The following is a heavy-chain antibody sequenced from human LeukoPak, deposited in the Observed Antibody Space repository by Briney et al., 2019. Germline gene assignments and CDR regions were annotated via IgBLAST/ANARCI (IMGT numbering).Heavy chain of an antibody. CDR2: IYYSGST. CDR1: GGSITSYY. J-gene: IGHJ4*02. Sequence: PSETLSLTCTVSGGSITSYYWSWIRRSPGKGLEWIGFIYYSGSTNYNPSLRSRVTISVDTSKNQFSLKVTSVTTADTAVYYCARYSYGSGYFDYWGQGTLATVSS. V-gene: IGHV4-59*01. CDR3: ARYSYGSGYFDY. D-gene: IGHD3-10*01.